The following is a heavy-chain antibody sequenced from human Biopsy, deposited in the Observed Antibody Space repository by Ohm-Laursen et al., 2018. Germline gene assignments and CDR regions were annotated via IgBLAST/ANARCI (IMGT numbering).Heavy chain of an antibody. J-gene: IGHJ5*02. V-gene: IGHV1-69*06. D-gene: IGHD3-10*01. CDR1: GGTFSSYV. CDR3: AGGAAKGNPYDH. CDR2: IIPIFDTP. Sequence: ASVKVSCNTSGGTFSSYVISWVRQAPGQGLEWMGRIIPIFDTPTYAPDFQGRVTFTADKSTGTAHLDLSRLRSEDTAIYYCAGGAAKGNPYDHWGQGTLVTVSS.